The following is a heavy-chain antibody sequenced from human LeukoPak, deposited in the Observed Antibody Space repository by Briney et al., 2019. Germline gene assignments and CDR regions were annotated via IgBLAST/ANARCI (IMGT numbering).Heavy chain of an antibody. Sequence: GASVKVSCKASGYTFTSYGISWVRQAPGQGLEWMGWISAYNGNTNYAQKLQGRVTMTTDTSTSTAYMELRSLRSDDTAVYYCARDQGYYGSGSSSNPWGQGTLVTVSS. CDR3: ARDQGYYGSGSSSNP. CDR2: ISAYNGNT. V-gene: IGHV1-18*01. J-gene: IGHJ5*02. CDR1: GYTFTSYG. D-gene: IGHD3-10*01.